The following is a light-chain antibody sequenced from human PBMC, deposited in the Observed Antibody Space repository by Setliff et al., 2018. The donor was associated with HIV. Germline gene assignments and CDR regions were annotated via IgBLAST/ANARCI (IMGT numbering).Light chain of an antibody. CDR3: QVWDSYSDHRYV. CDR2: YDT. CDR1: SIGSKS. J-gene: IGLJ1*01. V-gene: IGLV3-21*04. Sequence: SYELTQPPSVSVAPGKMARITCGGNSIGSKSVHWYQQKPGQAPVLVIYYDTDRPSGIPERFSGSNSGNTATLTISRVEVGDEADYYCQVWDSYSDHRYVFGTGTKV.